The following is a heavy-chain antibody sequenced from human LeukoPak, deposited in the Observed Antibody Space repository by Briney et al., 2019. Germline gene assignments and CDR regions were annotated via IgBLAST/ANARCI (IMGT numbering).Heavy chain of an antibody. Sequence: PGGSLRLSCAASGFTFSSYGMHWVRQAPGKGLEWVAVISYDGSNKYYADSVKGRFTISRDNAKNSLYLQMNSLRAEDTAVYYCARDSYSNNRPFDYWGQGTLVTVSS. J-gene: IGHJ4*02. CDR1: GFTFSSYG. CDR3: ARDSYSNNRPFDY. V-gene: IGHV3-30*03. CDR2: ISYDGSNK. D-gene: IGHD1/OR15-1a*01.